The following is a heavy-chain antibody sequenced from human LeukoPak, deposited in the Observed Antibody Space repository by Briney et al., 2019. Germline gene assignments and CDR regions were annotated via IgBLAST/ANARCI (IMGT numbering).Heavy chain of an antibody. CDR2: IYYSGST. Sequence: KPGGSLRLSCAASGFTFSDYYMSWIRQPPGKGLEWIGTIYYSGSTYYNPSLKSRVTISVDTSKNQFSLKLNSVTAADTAVYYCARHAQYYYNYMDVWGKGTTVTISS. CDR1: GFTFSDYY. CDR3: ARHAQYYYNYMDV. J-gene: IGHJ6*03. V-gene: IGHV4-39*01.